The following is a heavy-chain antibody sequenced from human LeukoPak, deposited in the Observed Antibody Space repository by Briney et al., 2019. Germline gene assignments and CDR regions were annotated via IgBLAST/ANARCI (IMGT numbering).Heavy chain of an antibody. Sequence: SQTLSPTCTVSGGSISSGDYYWSWIRQPPGKGLEWVGYIYSSGSTYYKSSLKSRVTISVDTSKNQFSLNLTSVTAADTAVYYCSRENGAFSPFGYWGQGTLVTVLS. D-gene: IGHD2-8*01. J-gene: IGHJ4*02. CDR2: IYSSGST. V-gene: IGHV4-30-4*01. CDR1: GGSISSGDYY. CDR3: SRENGAFSPFGY.